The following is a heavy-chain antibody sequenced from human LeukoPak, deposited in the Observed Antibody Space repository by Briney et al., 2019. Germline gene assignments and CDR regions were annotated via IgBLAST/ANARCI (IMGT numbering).Heavy chain of an antibody. CDR3: ASSKGPLDY. CDR2: IKQDGSKK. V-gene: IGHV3-7*01. CDR1: GFPFSSYW. J-gene: IGHJ4*02. Sequence: GGSLRLSCVASGFPFSSYWMTWVRQAPGKGLEWVANIKQDGSKKSYVDSVEGRFTISRDNGKNSLYLQMNSLRDEDTAVYYCASSKGPLDYWGQGILVTVSP.